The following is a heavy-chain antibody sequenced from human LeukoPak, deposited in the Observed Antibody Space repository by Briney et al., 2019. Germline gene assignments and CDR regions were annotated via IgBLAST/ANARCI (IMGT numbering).Heavy chain of an antibody. CDR2: IPSSGSTI. CDR1: GFTFSTYE. CDR3: AREATGATGYFDY. V-gene: IGHV3-48*03. Sequence: GGSLRLSCAASGFTFSTYEMNWVRQAPGKGLEWVSYIPSSGSTIYYVDSVKGRFTISRDNAKNSLYLQMYSLRVEDTAVYCCAREATGATGYFDYWGQGTLVTVSS. J-gene: IGHJ4*02. D-gene: IGHD1-26*01.